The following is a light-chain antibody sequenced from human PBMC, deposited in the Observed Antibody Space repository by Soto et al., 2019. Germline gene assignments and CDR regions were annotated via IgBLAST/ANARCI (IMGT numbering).Light chain of an antibody. CDR1: QSISSY. CDR2: TAS. CDR3: QQSYSTPWT. V-gene: IGKV1-39*01. Sequence: DIQTTQSPSSLSASVGDRVTINCRASQSISSYLNWYQQKPGKAPKLLIYTASSLQSGVPSRFSGRGSGTDFTLTISSLQPEDFATYYCQQSYSTPWTFGQGTKVE. J-gene: IGKJ1*01.